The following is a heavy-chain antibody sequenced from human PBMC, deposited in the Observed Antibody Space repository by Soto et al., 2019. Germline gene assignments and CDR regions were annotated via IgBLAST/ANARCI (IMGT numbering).Heavy chain of an antibody. CDR3: ARARIPDAFDI. CDR1: RDTFTGYY. V-gene: IGHV1-2*02. CDR2: INPNSGGP. J-gene: IGHJ3*02. Sequence: QVHLVQSGAEVKKPGASVKDSCKASRDTFTGYYMHWVRQAPGQGLEWMGWINPNSGGPNYAQKFQGRVTMTRDTSISTVYMELSRLRSDDTAVYYCARARIPDAFDIWGQGTMVTVSS.